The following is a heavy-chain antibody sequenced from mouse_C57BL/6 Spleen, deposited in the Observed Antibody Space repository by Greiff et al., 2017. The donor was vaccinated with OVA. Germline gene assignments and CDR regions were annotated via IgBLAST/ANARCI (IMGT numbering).Heavy chain of an antibody. J-gene: IGHJ4*01. Sequence: QVQLKQSGPELVKPGASVKISCKASGYAFSSSWMNWVKQRPGKGLEWIGRIYPGDGDTNYNGKFKGKATLTADKSSSTAYMQLSSLTSEDSAVYFCARSGGYGSSWNYAMDYWGQGTSVTVSS. CDR1: GYAFSSSW. D-gene: IGHD1-1*01. CDR3: ARSGGYGSSWNYAMDY. V-gene: IGHV1-82*01. CDR2: IYPGDGDT.